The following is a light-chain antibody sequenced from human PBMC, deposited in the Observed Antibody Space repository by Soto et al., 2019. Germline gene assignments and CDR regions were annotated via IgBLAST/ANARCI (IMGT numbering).Light chain of an antibody. V-gene: IGKV3-15*01. CDR1: QSVSSN. Sequence: EIVMTQSPATPSVSPGERATLSCRASQSVSSNLAWYQQKPGQAPRLLIYGASTRATGIPARFSGSGSGTEFTLTISSLQSEDFAVYFCQQYNNWPFSFGPGTRLEIK. CDR2: GAS. CDR3: QQYNNWPFS. J-gene: IGKJ5*01.